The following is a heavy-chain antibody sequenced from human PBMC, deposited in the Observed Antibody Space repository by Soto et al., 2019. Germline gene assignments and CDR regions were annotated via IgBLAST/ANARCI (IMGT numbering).Heavy chain of an antibody. D-gene: IGHD3-9*01. J-gene: IGHJ1*01. CDR3: ARDSNFYDMLTGYLPAEYYQH. CDR1: GYTFTSYG. Sequence: QVQLVQSGAEVKKPGASVKVSCKASGYTFTSYGISWVRHAPGQGRERMGWISAYNGNTNYAQKRQGRVTMTTDTYTSTAYMELRSLRSDDTVVYYCARDSNFYDMLTGYLPAEYYQHLGQGTLVTVSS. CDR2: ISAYNGNT. V-gene: IGHV1-18*04.